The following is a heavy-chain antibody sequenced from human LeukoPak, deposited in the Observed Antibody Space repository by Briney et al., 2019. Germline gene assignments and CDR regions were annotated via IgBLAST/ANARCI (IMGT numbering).Heavy chain of an antibody. CDR3: ARSIVGATPIDY. CDR1: GYTFTDYA. J-gene: IGHJ4*02. CDR2: INPKSGGT. V-gene: IGHV1-2*02. Sequence: ASVKVSCKASGYTFTDYALHWVRQAPGQSLEWMGWINPKSGGTNYAQKFQGRVTMTRDTPISTAYMELSRLRSDDTAVYYCARSIVGATPIDYWGQGTLVTVSS. D-gene: IGHD1-26*01.